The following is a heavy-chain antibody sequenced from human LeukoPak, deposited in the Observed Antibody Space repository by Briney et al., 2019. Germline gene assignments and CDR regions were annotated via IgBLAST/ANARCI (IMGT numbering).Heavy chain of an antibody. CDR1: GFTFSLYW. Sequence: GSLRLSCSASGFTFSLYWMNLVRRAPGKGPGWVANIKQGGSEASYVGSVKGRFTISRDNPGNSLYLQMNSLRAEDTAVYYCARDQYEVPYYSNYDGMNVWGQGTTVIVSS. J-gene: IGHJ6*02. V-gene: IGHV3-7*03. CDR2: IKQGGSEA. CDR3: ARDQYEVPYYSNYDGMNV. D-gene: IGHD3-16*01.